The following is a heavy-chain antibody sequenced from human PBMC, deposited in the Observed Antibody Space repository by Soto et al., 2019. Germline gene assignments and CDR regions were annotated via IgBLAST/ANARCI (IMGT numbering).Heavy chain of an antibody. CDR3: VRRMASPDQ. V-gene: IGHV3-48*03. D-gene: IGHD2-15*01. CDR2: ITSGGRSI. J-gene: IGHJ4*02. Sequence: GGSLRLSCTASGFTFSDYEMNWVRQAPGKGLEWVSYITSGGRSIYYADSVKGRFIISRDNAENSLYLQMDSLRPEDTAVYYCVRRMASPDQWGQGTLVTVSS. CDR1: GFTFSDYE.